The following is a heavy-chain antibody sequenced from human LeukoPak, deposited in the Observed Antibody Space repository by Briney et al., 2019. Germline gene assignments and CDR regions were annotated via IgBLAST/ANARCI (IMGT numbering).Heavy chain of an antibody. Sequence: GGSLRLSCAASGFTFSSYAMHWVRQAPGKGLEYVSAISSNGGNTYYANSVKGRFTISRDNSKNTLYLQMGSLRAEDMAVYYCARVEGAGYFDYWGQGTLVTVSS. V-gene: IGHV3-64*01. CDR3: ARVEGAGYFDY. CDR2: ISSNGGNT. D-gene: IGHD1-26*01. CDR1: GFTFSSYA. J-gene: IGHJ4*02.